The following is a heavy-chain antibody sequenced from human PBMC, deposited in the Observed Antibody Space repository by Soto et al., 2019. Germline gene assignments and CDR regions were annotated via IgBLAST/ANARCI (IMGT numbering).Heavy chain of an antibody. CDR1: GYSFTSYW. D-gene: IGHD2-21*02. CDR2: IDPSDSYT. J-gene: IGHJ6*02. V-gene: IGHV5-10-1*01. Sequence: GESLKISCKGSGYSFTSYWISWVRQMPGKGLEWMGRIDPSDSYTNYSTSFQGHVTISADKSISTAYLQWSSLKASDTAMYYCARHPKYCGGDCCPGYYYYYGMDVWGQGTTVTVSS. CDR3: ARHPKYCGGDCCPGYYYYYGMDV.